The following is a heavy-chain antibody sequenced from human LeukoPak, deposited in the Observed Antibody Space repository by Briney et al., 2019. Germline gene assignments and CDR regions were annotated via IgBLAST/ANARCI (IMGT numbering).Heavy chain of an antibody. CDR3: ARQSYSNLNWFDP. D-gene: IGHD4-4*01. V-gene: IGHV4-59*08. CDR1: GGSISTYY. CDR2: VYYSGSA. Sequence: SETLSLTCTVSGGSISTYYWSWIRQPPGKGLEWIGYVYYSGSANYTPSLKSRVTISVDTSRNQFSLKMTSVTAADTALYFCARQSYSNLNWFDPWGQGTLVTVSS. J-gene: IGHJ5*02.